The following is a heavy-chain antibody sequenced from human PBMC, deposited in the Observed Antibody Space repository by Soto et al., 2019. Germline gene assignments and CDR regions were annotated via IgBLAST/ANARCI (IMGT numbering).Heavy chain of an antibody. V-gene: IGHV4-30-2*01. J-gene: IGHJ3*02. CDR1: GGSISSGGYC. CDR2: IYHSGST. D-gene: IGHD2-2*01. Sequence: TLSPTYSVAGGSISSGGYCWSWIRQPPGKGLEWIGYIYHSGSTYYNPSLKSRVTISVDRSKNQFSLKLSSVTAADTAVYYCARGGIVVVPAAMGAFDIWGQGTMVTVSS. CDR3: ARGGIVVVPAAMGAFDI.